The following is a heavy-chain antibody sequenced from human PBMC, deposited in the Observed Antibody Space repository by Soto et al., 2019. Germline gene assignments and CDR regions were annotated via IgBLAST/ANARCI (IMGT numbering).Heavy chain of an antibody. CDR3: AKGGGGWELPAYFDY. CDR1: GFTFSSYA. V-gene: IGHV3-23*01. J-gene: IGHJ4*02. CDR2: ISGSGGST. D-gene: IGHD1-26*01. Sequence: EVQLLESGGGLVQPGGSLRLSCAASGFTFSSYAMSWVRQAPGKGLEWVSAISGSGGSTYYADSVKGRFTISRDNSKNTLYRQMNSLRAEDTAVYYCAKGGGGWELPAYFDYWGQGTLVTVSS.